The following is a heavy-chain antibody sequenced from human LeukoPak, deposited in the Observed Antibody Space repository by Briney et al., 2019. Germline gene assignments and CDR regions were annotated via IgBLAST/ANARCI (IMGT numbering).Heavy chain of an antibody. V-gene: IGHV3-53*01. CDR3: ARGLTVTNSYYFDY. J-gene: IGHJ4*02. D-gene: IGHD4-11*01. CDR2: IYSGGST. CDR1: GFTVSSNY. Sequence: GGSLRLSCAASGFTVSSNYMSWVRQAPGKGLEWVSVIYSGGSTYYADSVKGRFTISRDNSKNTLYLQMNSLRAEDTAVYYCARGLTVTNSYYFDYWGRGTLVTVSS.